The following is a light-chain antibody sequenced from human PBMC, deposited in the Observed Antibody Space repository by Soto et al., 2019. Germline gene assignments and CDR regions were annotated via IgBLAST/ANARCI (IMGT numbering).Light chain of an antibody. CDR3: SSYTSSSTYV. J-gene: IGLJ1*01. CDR2: EVS. CDR1: SSDIGDYNY. V-gene: IGLV2-14*01. Sequence: QSVLTQPASVSGSPGQSITISCTGSSSDIGDYNYVSRYQQHPGKAPKLMIYEVSNRPSGVSNRFSGSKSGNTASLTISGLQAEDEADYYCSSYTSSSTYVFGTGTKVTVL.